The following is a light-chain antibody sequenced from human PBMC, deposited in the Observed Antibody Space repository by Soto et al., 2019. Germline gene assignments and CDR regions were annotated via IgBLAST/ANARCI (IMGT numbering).Light chain of an antibody. CDR2: EVT. Sequence: QSVLTQPASVSGSPGQSIAISCTGTRSDVGAYNYVSWYQQHPGKAPKLMISEVTNRPSGVSDRFSGSKSGNTASLTISGLQAEDEADYYCSSYTRSSTLVFGGGTKVTVL. CDR3: SSYTRSSTLV. CDR1: RSDVGAYNY. V-gene: IGLV2-14*01. J-gene: IGLJ2*01.